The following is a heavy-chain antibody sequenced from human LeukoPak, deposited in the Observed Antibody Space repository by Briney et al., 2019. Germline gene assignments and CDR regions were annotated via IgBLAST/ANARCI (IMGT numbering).Heavy chain of an antibody. D-gene: IGHD2-15*01. CDR1: GFTFSSYA. CDR3: AAVAANYYYYYYMDV. CDR2: INWNGGST. V-gene: IGHV3-20*04. J-gene: IGHJ6*03. Sequence: GGSLRLSCAASGFTFSSYAMSWVRQAPGKGLEWVSGINWNGGSTGYADSVKGRFTISRDNAKNSLYLQMNSLRAEDTALYYCAAVAANYYYYYYMDVWGKGTTVTVSS.